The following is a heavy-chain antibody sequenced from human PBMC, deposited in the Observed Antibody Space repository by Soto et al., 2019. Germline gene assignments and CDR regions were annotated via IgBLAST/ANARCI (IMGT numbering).Heavy chain of an antibody. J-gene: IGHJ5*02. V-gene: IGHV3-30*18. CDR2: ISYDGSNK. CDR1: GFTCSSYG. Sequence: GGSLRLSCAASGFTCSSYGMHWLRQAPGKGLEWVAVISYDGSNKYYADSVKGRFTISRDNSKNTLYLQMNSLRAEDTAVYYCAKDGDRYCISTSCHGLLVSWGQGTLVTVSS. CDR3: AKDGDRYCISTSCHGLLVS. D-gene: IGHD2-2*01.